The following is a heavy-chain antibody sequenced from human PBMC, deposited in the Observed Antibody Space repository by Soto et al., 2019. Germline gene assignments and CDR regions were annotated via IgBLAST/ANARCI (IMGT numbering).Heavy chain of an antibody. D-gene: IGHD6-13*01. J-gene: IGHJ4*02. CDR1: GFTFSSYA. V-gene: IGHV3-23*01. CDR2: ISGSGGSI. Sequence: GGSLRLSCAASGFTFSSYAMSWVRQAPGKGLEWVSAISGSGGSIYYADSVKGRFTISRDNSKNTLYLQMNSLRAEDTAVYYCAKDLKRDSSSCFNIDYWGQGTLVTVSS. CDR3: AKDLKRDSSSCFNIDY.